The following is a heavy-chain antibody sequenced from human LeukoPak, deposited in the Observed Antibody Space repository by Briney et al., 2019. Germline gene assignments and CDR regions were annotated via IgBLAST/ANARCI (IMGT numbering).Heavy chain of an antibody. CDR3: ARDDPYCGGDCYNDY. Sequence: PGGSLRLSCAASGFTFSSYSMNWVRQAPGKGLEWVSSISGSSRYIYYADSVKGRFTISRHNAKNSLYLQMNSLRAEDTAVYYCARDDPYCGGDCYNDYWGQGTLVTVSS. J-gene: IGHJ4*02. CDR2: ISGSSRYI. D-gene: IGHD2-21*02. V-gene: IGHV3-21*01. CDR1: GFTFSSYS.